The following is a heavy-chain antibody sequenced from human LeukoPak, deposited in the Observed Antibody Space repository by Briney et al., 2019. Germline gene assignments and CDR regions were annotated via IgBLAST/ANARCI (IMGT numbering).Heavy chain of an antibody. CDR2: IYSGGST. CDR1: GFTVSSHY. D-gene: IGHD5-24*01. Sequence: GGSLRLSCAASGFTVSSHYMSWVRQAPGKGLEWVSVIYSGGSTYYADSVKGRFTISRDNSKNTLYLQMNSLRAEDTAVYYCARDFGDGYNFFYWGQGTLVTVSS. CDR3: ARDFGDGYNFFY. J-gene: IGHJ4*02. V-gene: IGHV3-53*01.